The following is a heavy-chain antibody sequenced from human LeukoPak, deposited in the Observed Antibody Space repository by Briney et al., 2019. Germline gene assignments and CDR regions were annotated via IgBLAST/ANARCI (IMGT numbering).Heavy chain of an antibody. CDR3: ARYNYDFWSGYSKWFDP. Sequence: SETLSPTCTVSGGSISSYYWSWTRQPPGKGLEWIGYIYYSGSTNYNPSLKSRVTISVDTSKNQFSLKLSSVTAADTAVYYCARYNYDFWSGYSKWFDPWGQGTLVTVSS. D-gene: IGHD3-3*01. CDR1: GGSISSYY. V-gene: IGHV4-59*01. J-gene: IGHJ5*02. CDR2: IYYSGST.